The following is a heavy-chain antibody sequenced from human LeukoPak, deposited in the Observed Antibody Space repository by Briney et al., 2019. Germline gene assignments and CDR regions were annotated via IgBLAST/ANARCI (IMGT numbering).Heavy chain of an antibody. CDR2: IKQDGIEK. CDR1: RFTFSSYW. Sequence: PGGSLRLSCAASRFTFSSYWMSWVRQAPGKGGEWVANIKQDGIEKYYVGSVKRRFTISRDHAKNSLYLQMNSLRGEDTAVYYCARRPTVTTPLTAWGQGTQVTVP. J-gene: IGHJ5*02. V-gene: IGHV3-7*05. CDR3: ARRPTVTTPLTA. D-gene: IGHD4-17*01.